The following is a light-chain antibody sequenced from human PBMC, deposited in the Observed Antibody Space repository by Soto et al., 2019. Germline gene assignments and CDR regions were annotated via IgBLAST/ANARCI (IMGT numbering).Light chain of an antibody. CDR2: NNN. CDR3: AAWDDSLTGYV. Sequence: QSALAQPPSASETPGQRVTISCSGSSSNIGINTVDWFQQLPGTAPKLLIYNNNQRPSGVPDRFSGSKSGTSASLAISGLQSEDESDYYCAAWDDSLTGYVFGTGTKVTVL. J-gene: IGLJ1*01. CDR1: SSNIGINT. V-gene: IGLV1-44*01.